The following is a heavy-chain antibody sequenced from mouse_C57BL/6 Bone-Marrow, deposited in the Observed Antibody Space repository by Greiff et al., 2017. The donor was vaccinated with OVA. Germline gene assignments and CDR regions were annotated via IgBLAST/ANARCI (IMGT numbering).Heavy chain of an antibody. D-gene: IGHD1-1*01. J-gene: IGHJ1*03. V-gene: IGHV2-2*01. CDR3: ASYTVVATRWYFDV. CDR2: IWSGGST. CDR1: GFSLTSYG. Sequence: VKLMESGPGLVQPSQSLSITCTVSGFSLTSYGVHWVRQSPGKGLEWLGVIWSGGSTDYNADFISRLSISKDNSKSQVFFKMNSLQADDTAIYYCASYTVVATRWYFDVWGTGTTVTVSS.